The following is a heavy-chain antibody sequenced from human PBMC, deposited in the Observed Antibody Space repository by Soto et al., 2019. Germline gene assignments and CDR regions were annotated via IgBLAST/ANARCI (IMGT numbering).Heavy chain of an antibody. CDR3: ARHGQLYNSGWYLNWFDP. V-gene: IGHV4-39*01. D-gene: IGHD6-19*01. CDR1: GGSISSRGYY. Sequence: SETLSLTCTVSGGSISSRGYYWGWIRQPPGKGLEWIGTIYYSGSTYYNPSLKSRVTISVDTSKNQFSLKLSSVTAADTAVYYCARHGQLYNSGWYLNWFDPWGQGTLVTVSS. CDR2: IYYSGST. J-gene: IGHJ5*02.